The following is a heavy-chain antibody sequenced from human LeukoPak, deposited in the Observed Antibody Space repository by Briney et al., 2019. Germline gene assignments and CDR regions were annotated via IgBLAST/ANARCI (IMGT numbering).Heavy chain of an antibody. V-gene: IGHV4-59*01. D-gene: IGHD3-10*01. CDR3: AAQWGGSITMVRGSSSPRAPLDV. J-gene: IGHJ6*04. CDR1: GGSISSYY. Sequence: SETLSLTCTVSGGSISSYYWSWLRQPPGKGLEWIGYIYYSGSPNYNPSLKSRVTISVDTSKNQFSLKLSSVTAADTAVYYCAAQWGGSITMVRGSSSPRAPLDVWGKGTTVTVSS. CDR2: IYYSGSP.